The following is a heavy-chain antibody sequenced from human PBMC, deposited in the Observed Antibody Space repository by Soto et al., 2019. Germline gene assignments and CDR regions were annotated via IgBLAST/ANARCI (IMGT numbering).Heavy chain of an antibody. CDR2: IYPGDSDT. CDR3: ARRGGYNYYGMDV. Sequence: GESLKISCKGSGYGFTSYWIGWVRQMPGKGLEWVGFIYPGDSDTRYSPSFQGQVTISADKSISTAYLQWSSLKASDTAMYYCARRGGYNYYGMDVWGQGTTVTVSS. J-gene: IGHJ6*02. D-gene: IGHD2-15*01. CDR1: GYGFTSYW. V-gene: IGHV5-51*01.